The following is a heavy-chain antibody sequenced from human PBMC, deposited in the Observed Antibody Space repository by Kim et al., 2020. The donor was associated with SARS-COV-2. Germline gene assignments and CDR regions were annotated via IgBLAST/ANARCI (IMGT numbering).Heavy chain of an antibody. V-gene: IGHV3-74*01. Sequence: GGSLRLSCAASGFTFSSEWMHWVRQGPVMGLVWVSRINPYGSITNYADSVKGRFTISRDNAKNTLYLQMNSLRAEDTALYYCARGILRTKGAFDIWGQGAMVTVSS. CDR2: INPYGSIT. CDR1: GFTFSSEW. D-gene: IGHD1-26*01. CDR3: ARGILRTKGAFDI. J-gene: IGHJ3*02.